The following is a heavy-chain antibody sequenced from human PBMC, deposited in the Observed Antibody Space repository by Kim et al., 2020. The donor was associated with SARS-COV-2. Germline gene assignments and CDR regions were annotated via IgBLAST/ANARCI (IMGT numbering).Heavy chain of an antibody. CDR3: ARESSPLGYFDLSHAFDI. J-gene: IGHJ3*02. Sequence: GRVTITRDTSASTAYMELSSLRSEDTAVYYCARESSPLGYFDLSHAFDIWGQGTMVTVSS. V-gene: IGHV1-3*01. D-gene: IGHD3-9*01.